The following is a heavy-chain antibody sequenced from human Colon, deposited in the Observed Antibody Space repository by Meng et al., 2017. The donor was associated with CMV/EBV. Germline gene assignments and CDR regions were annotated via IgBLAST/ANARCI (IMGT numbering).Heavy chain of an antibody. D-gene: IGHD1-26*01. CDR3: ARQGIVGTPYYFDY. CDR2: VYPGDADT. J-gene: IGHJ4*02. Sequence: SGMTFTSSAMGWVRQAPGKGLGWMGIVYPGDADTKYSPSFQGQVTISADQSTTTAYLQWSRLKASDSAMYFCARQGIVGTPYYFDYWGQGTLVTFSS. V-gene: IGHV5-51*01. CDR1: GMTFTSSA.